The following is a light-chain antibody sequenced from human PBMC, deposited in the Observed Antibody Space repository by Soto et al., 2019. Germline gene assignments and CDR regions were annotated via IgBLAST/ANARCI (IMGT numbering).Light chain of an antibody. CDR3: AAWDDSLSGHVV. CDR2: KNN. V-gene: IGLV1-47*01. Sequence: QSVLTQPPSASGTPGQRVTISCSGSSSNIGTNYVYWYQHLPGTAPKVLIYKNNQRPSGVPDRFSGSKSGTSASLAISGLRSGDEADYYCAAWDDSLSGHVVFGGGTKLTVL. J-gene: IGLJ2*01. CDR1: SSNIGTNY.